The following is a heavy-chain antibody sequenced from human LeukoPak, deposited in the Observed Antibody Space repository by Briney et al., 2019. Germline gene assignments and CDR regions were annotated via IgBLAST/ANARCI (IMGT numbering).Heavy chain of an antibody. CDR1: GNSISSFF. CDR2: MHYSGDS. J-gene: IGHJ4*02. D-gene: IGHD1-1*01. V-gene: IGHV4-59*01. CDR3: ARDLELERNRWNYFES. Sequence: SETLSLTCTVSGNSISSFFWSWIRQPPGKGLEWIGSMHYSGDSKYNPSLRSRVSLSTDTSKQQFSLRLSSVTAADTAVHYCARDLELERNRWNYFESWGQGALVTVSS.